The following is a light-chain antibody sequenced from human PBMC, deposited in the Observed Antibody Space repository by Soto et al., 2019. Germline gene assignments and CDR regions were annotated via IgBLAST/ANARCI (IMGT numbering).Light chain of an antibody. J-gene: IGKJ1*01. CDR1: QGISSY. Sequence: IHMTHSPSTLSVSVGDIVTITFRASQGISSYLAWYQQKPGKAPKLLIYAASTLQSGVPSRFSGSGSGTDFTLTISCLQSEDFATYYCQQYYSYPWTFGQGTKVDIK. CDR2: AAS. V-gene: IGKV1-8*01. CDR3: QQYYSYPWT.